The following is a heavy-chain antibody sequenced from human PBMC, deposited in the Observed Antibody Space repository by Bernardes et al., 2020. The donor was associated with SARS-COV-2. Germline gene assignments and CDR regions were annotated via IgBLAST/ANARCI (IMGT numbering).Heavy chain of an antibody. D-gene: IGHD2-21*02. Sequence: GGSLRLSCTTSGFTLDMFAMSWVRQVPGKGLEWVSGVSGSGDTYYAHSVKGRFTLSRDISKNMLFLQMNDLRAEDTAVYYCAKDYCGGDCDFFDYWGQGTVVTVSS. CDR2: VSGSGDT. CDR1: GFTLDMFA. J-gene: IGHJ4*02. CDR3: AKDYCGGDCDFFDY. V-gene: IGHV3-23*01.